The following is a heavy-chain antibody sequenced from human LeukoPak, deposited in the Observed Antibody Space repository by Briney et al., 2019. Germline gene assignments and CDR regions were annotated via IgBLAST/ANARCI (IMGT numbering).Heavy chain of an antibody. D-gene: IGHD6-13*01. CDR3: ARDYGKSGRIDSSFDS. V-gene: IGHV3-23*01. CDR1: GFTFSSYG. CDR2: ISGSGGST. Sequence: GGSLRLSCAASGFTFSSYGMSWVRQAPGKGLEWVAAISGSGGSTYYADSVKGGFTISRDNSKNTLYLQMNSLRAEDTAVYYCARDYGKSGRIDSSFDSWGQGTLVTVSS. J-gene: IGHJ4*02.